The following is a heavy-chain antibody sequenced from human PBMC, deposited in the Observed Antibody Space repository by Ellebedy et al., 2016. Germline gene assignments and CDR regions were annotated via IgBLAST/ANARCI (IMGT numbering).Heavy chain of an antibody. V-gene: IGHV4-39*01. D-gene: IGHD3-10*01. J-gene: IGHJ6*02. CDR1: GGSISRSTYY. Sequence: SETLSLTCTVSGGSISRSTYYWGWIRQPPGKGLEWIGSIYFSGSTYYNPSLKSQVTISVDTSKKQFSLRLSSVTAADTAVYYCARHQPSYGSGSYYTNYYGMDVWGQGTTVTVSS. CDR3: ARHQPSYGSGSYYTNYYGMDV. CDR2: IYFSGST.